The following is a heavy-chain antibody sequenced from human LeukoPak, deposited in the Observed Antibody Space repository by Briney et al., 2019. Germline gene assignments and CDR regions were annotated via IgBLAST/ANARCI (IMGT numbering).Heavy chain of an antibody. J-gene: IGHJ5*02. V-gene: IGHV1-69*13. Sequence: SVKVSCKASGGTFSSYAISWVRQAPGQGLEWMGGIIPIFGTANYAQKFQGRVTITADESASTAYMELSSLRSEDTAVYYCARGPYSSSWYRNWFDPWGQGTLVTVSS. CDR2: IIPIFGTA. D-gene: IGHD6-13*01. CDR1: GGTFSSYA. CDR3: ARGPYSSSWYRNWFDP.